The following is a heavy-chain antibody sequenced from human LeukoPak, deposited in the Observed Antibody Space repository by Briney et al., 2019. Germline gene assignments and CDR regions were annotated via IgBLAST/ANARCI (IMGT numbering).Heavy chain of an antibody. Sequence: PGGSLRLSCAASGFTFNTYGMHWVRQAPGKGLEWVAVIWYDGSNKYYADSVKGRFTISRDNSRNTLYLQMNSLRAEDTAVYYCVSPATDDAFDIWGQGTMVTVSS. CDR2: IWYDGSNK. D-gene: IGHD2-15*01. CDR3: VSPATDDAFDI. V-gene: IGHV3-33*01. J-gene: IGHJ3*02. CDR1: GFTFNTYG.